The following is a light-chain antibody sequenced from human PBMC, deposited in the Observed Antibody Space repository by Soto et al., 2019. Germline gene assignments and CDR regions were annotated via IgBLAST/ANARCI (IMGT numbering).Light chain of an antibody. V-gene: IGKV3-20*01. CDR2: GAS. CDR3: QQYGSSQWT. Sequence: IVLTQSPCTLSLSPGERATLSCRASQSVSNNYLAWYQQKPGQAPRRLIYGASSRATGIPDRFSGSGSGTDFTLTISRLEPEDFAVYYCQQYGSSQWTFGQGTK. CDR1: QSVSNNY. J-gene: IGKJ1*01.